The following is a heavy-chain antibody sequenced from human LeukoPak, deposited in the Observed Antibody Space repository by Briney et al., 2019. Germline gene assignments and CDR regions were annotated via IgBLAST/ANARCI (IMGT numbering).Heavy chain of an antibody. CDR3: ARGVEMVNWRDAFDI. V-gene: IGHV1-46*01. Sequence: GASVKVSCKASGYTFTSYYMHWVRQAPGQGLEWVGIINPSGGSTSYAQKFQGRVTMTRDTSTSTVYMELSSLRSEDTAVYYCARGVEMVNWRDAFDIWGQGTMVTVSS. D-gene: IGHD5-24*01. CDR1: GYTFTSYY. CDR2: INPSGGST. J-gene: IGHJ3*02.